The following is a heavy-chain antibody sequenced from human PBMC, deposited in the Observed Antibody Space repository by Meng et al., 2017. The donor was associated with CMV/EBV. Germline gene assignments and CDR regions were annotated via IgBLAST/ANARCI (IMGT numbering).Heavy chain of an antibody. J-gene: IGHJ6*02. CDR3: ARLTNYYYYGMDV. D-gene: IGHD4-11*01. V-gene: IGHV1-2*02. Sequence: ASVKVSCKASGYTFTGYYMHWVRQAPGQGLEWMGWINPNSGGTNYAQKFQGRVTMTRDTSTSTAYMELRSLRSDDTAVYYCARLTNYYYYGMDVWGQGTTVTVSS. CDR2: INPNSGGT. CDR1: GYTFTGYY.